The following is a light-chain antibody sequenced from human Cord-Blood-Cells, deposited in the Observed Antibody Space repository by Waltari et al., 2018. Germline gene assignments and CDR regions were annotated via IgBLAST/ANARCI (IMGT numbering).Light chain of an antibody. CDR3: QQYGSSPPYT. V-gene: IGKV3-20*01. Sequence: EIVFTQSPGTLSLSPGERATLPCRASQSVSSSYLAWYQQKPGQAPRPLIYGASSRATGIPDRFSGSGSGTDFTLTISRLEPEDFAVYYCQQYGSSPPYTFGQGTKLEIK. J-gene: IGKJ2*01. CDR1: QSVSSSY. CDR2: GAS.